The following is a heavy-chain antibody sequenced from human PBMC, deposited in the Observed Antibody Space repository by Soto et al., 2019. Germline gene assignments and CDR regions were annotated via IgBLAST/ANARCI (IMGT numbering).Heavy chain of an antibody. Sequence: PXESLKISCKGSGYSFTGYGIGWVRQMPGKGLEWMAIIYPGDSDIRYSPSFQGQVTISADKSISTAYLQWSSLKASDTAMYYCARQPSNGQWSVWGQGTTVTVSS. D-gene: IGHD6-19*01. CDR3: ARQPSNGQWSV. J-gene: IGHJ6*02. V-gene: IGHV5-51*01. CDR1: GYSFTGYG. CDR2: IYPGDSDI.